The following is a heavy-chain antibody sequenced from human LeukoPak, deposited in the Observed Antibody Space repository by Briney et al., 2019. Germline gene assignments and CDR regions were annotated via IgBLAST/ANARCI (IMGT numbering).Heavy chain of an antibody. J-gene: IGHJ5*02. Sequence: SVGSLRLSCAASGFTFSGYAMHWVRQAPGKRLEWVSGISHDGSNKYNADSVEGRFTISRDNSKNTLYLQMNSLRAEDTAVYYCARDGYCSGGSCYSTGWFDPWGQGTLVTVSS. V-gene: IGHV3-30-3*01. CDR3: ARDGYCSGGSCYSTGWFDP. CDR2: ISHDGSNK. CDR1: GFTFSGYA. D-gene: IGHD2-15*01.